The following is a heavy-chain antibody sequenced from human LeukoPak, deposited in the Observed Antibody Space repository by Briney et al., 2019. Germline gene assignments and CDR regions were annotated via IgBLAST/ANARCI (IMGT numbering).Heavy chain of an antibody. D-gene: IGHD2-21*01. Sequence: GGSLRLSCAASGFTFSSYEMSWVRQAPGKGLEWVSYISSSGSTIYYADSVKGRFTISRDNSKNTLYLQMNSLRAEDTAVYYCAKFLPTHIVVANYYFDYWGQGTLVTVSS. CDR2: ISSSGSTI. CDR3: AKFLPTHIVVANYYFDY. J-gene: IGHJ4*02. CDR1: GFTFSSYE. V-gene: IGHV3-48*03.